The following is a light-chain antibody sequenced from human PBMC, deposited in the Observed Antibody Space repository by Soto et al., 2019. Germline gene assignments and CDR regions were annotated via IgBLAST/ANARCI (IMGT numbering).Light chain of an antibody. CDR2: DVY. CDR3: SSYTTSSSYV. J-gene: IGLJ1*01. CDR1: SSDVGGFNY. V-gene: IGLV2-14*01. Sequence: QSVLTQPASVSGSPGQSITISCTGTSSDVGGFNYVSWYQQHPGKAPKLLIFDVYSRPSGISNRFSGSKSCNTASLTISGLQAEDEADYYCSSYTTSSSYVFGAGTKVTVL.